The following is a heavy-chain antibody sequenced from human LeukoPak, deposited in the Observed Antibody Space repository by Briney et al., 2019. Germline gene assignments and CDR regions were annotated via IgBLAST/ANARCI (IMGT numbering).Heavy chain of an antibody. V-gene: IGHV1-2*02. Sequence: ASVKVSCKASGYTFTSYGISWVRQAPGQGLEWMGWINPNSGGTNYAQKFQGRVTMTRDTSISTAYMELSRLRSDDTAVYYCARVALYCSGGSCYKNTKNAFDIWGQGTRVTVSS. CDR1: GYTFTSYG. D-gene: IGHD2-15*01. CDR3: ARVALYCSGGSCYKNTKNAFDI. CDR2: INPNSGGT. J-gene: IGHJ3*02.